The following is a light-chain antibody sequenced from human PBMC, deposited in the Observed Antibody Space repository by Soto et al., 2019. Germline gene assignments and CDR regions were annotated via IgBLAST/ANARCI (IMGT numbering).Light chain of an antibody. CDR2: DAS. V-gene: IGKV3-11*01. Sequence: EIVLTQSPATLSLSPGERATLSCRASQSISSYLAWYQQKPGQAPRLLISDASNRATGIPARFSGSGSGTDFTLTISSLEPEDFAVYYCQQRSNWRTFGQGPKVEIK. J-gene: IGKJ1*01. CDR1: QSISSY. CDR3: QQRSNWRT.